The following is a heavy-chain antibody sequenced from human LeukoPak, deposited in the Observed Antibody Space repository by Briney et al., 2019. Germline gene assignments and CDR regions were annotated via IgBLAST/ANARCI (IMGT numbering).Heavy chain of an antibody. CDR2: IKSDGITI. Sequence: GGSLRLSCAASGFTFSNYMMHWVRQAPGKGLVWVSRIKSDGITITYADSVKGRFTISRDNAKNTLYLQMNSLRAEDTAMYYCAREQLVMGRTFDYWGQGTLVTVSS. D-gene: IGHD6-6*01. CDR1: GFTFSNYM. V-gene: IGHV3-74*01. J-gene: IGHJ4*02. CDR3: AREQLVMGRTFDY.